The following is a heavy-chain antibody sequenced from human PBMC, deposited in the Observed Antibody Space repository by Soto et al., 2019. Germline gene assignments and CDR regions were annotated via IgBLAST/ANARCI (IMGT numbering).Heavy chain of an antibody. CDR2: TRNKANNYGT. D-gene: IGHD3-3*01. CDR1: AFSLSGHH. CDR3: ARGREKITIFGVVTSPYYYYYGMDV. Sequence: GGSLRLSCAASAFSLSGHHMGWVRQAPGKGLEWVGLTRNKANNYGTEYAASVRGRFTISRDDSKNSLYLQMNSLKTEDTAVYYCARGREKITIFGVVTSPYYYYYGMDVWGQGTTVTVSS. J-gene: IGHJ6*02. V-gene: IGHV3-72*01.